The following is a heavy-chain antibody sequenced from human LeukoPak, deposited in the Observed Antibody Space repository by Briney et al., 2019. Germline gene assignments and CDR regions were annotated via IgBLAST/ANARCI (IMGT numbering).Heavy chain of an antibody. Sequence: SVKVSCKASGGTFSSYAISWGGQAPGQGVEWMGGIIPIFGTAKYAQKFQGRVTITTEEYTRTAYMEMSSLRSEDTAVYYCARAWVYSSSWYTYWGQGTLVTVSS. D-gene: IGHD6-13*01. V-gene: IGHV1-69*05. CDR2: IIPIFGTA. CDR1: GGTFSSYA. CDR3: ARAWVYSSSWYTY. J-gene: IGHJ4*02.